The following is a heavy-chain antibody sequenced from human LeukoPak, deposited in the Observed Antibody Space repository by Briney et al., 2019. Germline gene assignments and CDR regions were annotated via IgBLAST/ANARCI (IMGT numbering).Heavy chain of an antibody. Sequence: GGSLRLSCAASGFTFDDYGMSWVRQAPGKGLEWVSGINWNGGSTGYADSVKGRFTISRGNAKNSLYLQMNSLRAEDTALYYCARSSPGIAVAGTIDYWGQGTLVTVSS. CDR3: ARSSPGIAVAGTIDY. J-gene: IGHJ4*02. CDR2: INWNGGST. D-gene: IGHD6-19*01. CDR1: GFTFDDYG. V-gene: IGHV3-20*04.